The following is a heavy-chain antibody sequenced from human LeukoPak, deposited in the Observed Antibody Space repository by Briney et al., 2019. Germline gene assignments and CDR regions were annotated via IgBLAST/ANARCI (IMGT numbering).Heavy chain of an antibody. CDR2: INEDGSGK. CDR3: ARDPRSKGGDWGDFDY. J-gene: IGHJ4*02. CDR1: GYIVSSKY. Sequence: PGGSLRLSCAASGYIVSSKYMSWVRQAPGKGLEWLANINEDGSGKYYVDSVKGRFTISRDNAKNSLYLQMNSLRAEDTAVYYCARDPRSKGGDWGDFDYWGQGTLVTVSS. V-gene: IGHV3-7*01. D-gene: IGHD2-21*02.